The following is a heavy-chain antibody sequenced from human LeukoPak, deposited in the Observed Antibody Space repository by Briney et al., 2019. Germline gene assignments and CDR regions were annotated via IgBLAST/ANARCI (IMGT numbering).Heavy chain of an antibody. CDR3: APVSKYGSGLYGNYFDY. V-gene: IGHV1-24*01. CDR2: FDPEDGET. Sequence: ASVKVSCKVSGYTLTELSMHWVRQAPGKGLEWMGGFDPEDGETIYAQKFQGRVTMTEDTSTDTAYMELSSLRSEDTAVYYCAPVSKYGSGLYGNYFDYWGQGTLVTVSS. CDR1: GYTLTELS. J-gene: IGHJ4*02. D-gene: IGHD6-19*01.